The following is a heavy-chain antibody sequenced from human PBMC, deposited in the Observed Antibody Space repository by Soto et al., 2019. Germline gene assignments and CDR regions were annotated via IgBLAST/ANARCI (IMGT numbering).Heavy chain of an antibody. V-gene: IGHV5-51*01. CDR2: VYPGDSDT. J-gene: IGHJ4*02. CDR3: ATLIVGNPXFET. CDR1: EYSSTNYW. D-gene: IGHD2-21*01. Sequence: GESLKISCKDSEYSSTNYWIAWVRQMPGKGLEFMGIVYPGDSDTRYSPSFQGQVTISVDKSINTAYLQWSSLEASDTAIYYCATLIVGNPXFETWGQGTPVTVSS.